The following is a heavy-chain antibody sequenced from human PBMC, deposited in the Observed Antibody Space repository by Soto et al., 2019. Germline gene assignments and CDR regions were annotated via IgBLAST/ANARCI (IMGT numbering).Heavy chain of an antibody. CDR2: ISSSSSTI. D-gene: IGHD3-9*01. J-gene: IGHJ6*02. Sequence: LRLSCAASGFTFSSYSMNWVRQAPGKGLEWVSYISSSSSTIYYADSVKGRFTISRDNAKNSLYLQMNSLRDEDTAVYYCARDPYYDILTGYPRLYYYGMDVWGQGTRVTVSS. V-gene: IGHV3-48*02. CDR1: GFTFSSYS. CDR3: ARDPYYDILTGYPRLYYYGMDV.